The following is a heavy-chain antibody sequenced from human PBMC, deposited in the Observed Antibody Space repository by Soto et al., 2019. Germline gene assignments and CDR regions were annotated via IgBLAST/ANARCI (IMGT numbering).Heavy chain of an antibody. J-gene: IGHJ4*02. CDR1: GCAVSSKY. CDR2: IYGGGTT. CDR3: VQTTGWPGFDF. V-gene: IGHV3-53*01. D-gene: IGHD6-19*01. Sequence: GGSLRLSCAASGCAVSSKYMTWVRQAPGKGLEWVSVIYGGGTTYYADSVKGRFTISRDTSKNTLYLQMNSLRAEDTAVYYCVQTTGWPGFDFWGQGTLVTVS.